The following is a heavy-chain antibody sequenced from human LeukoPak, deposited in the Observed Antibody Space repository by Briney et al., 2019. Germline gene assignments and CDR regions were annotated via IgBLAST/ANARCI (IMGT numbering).Heavy chain of an antibody. V-gene: IGHV4-39*01. Sequence: PSETLSLTCTVSGGSISSSSYYWGWLRQPPGKGLEWIGSIYYSGSTYYNPSLKSRVTISVDTSKNQFSLKLSSVTAADTAVYYCARKYYFDYWGQGTLVTVSS. CDR1: GGSISSSSYY. J-gene: IGHJ4*02. CDR2: IYYSGST. CDR3: ARKYYFDY.